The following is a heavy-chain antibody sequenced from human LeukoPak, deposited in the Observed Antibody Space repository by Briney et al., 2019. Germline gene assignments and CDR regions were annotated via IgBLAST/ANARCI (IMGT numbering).Heavy chain of an antibody. Sequence: SETLSLTCTVSGGSISSSTSYWGWIRQPPGKGLEWIGNIYYSGTTYYNPSLKSRVTISVDTSKNQFSLKLSSVTAADTAVYYCARAPYSSSWRYFDYWGQGTLVTVSS. CDR1: GGSISSSTSY. D-gene: IGHD6-13*01. CDR2: IYYSGTT. CDR3: ARAPYSSSWRYFDY. J-gene: IGHJ4*02. V-gene: IGHV4-39*07.